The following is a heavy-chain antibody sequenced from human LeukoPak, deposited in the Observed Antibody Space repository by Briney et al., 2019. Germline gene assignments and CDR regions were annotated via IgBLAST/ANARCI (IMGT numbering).Heavy chain of an antibody. J-gene: IGHJ4*02. D-gene: IGHD5-24*01. CDR2: INHRGST. Sequence: SETLSLTCAVYGGSFSGYYWSWIRQPPGKGLEWIGEINHRGSTNYNPSLKSRVTISVDTSKNQFSLKLSSVTAADTAVYYCARVEMATISRRRYFDYWGQGTLVTVSS. CDR3: ARVEMATISRRRYFDY. V-gene: IGHV4-34*01. CDR1: GGSFSGYY.